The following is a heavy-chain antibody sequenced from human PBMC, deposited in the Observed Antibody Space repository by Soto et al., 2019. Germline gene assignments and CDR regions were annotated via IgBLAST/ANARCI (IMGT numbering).Heavy chain of an antibody. CDR1: GFTFSSYA. CDR2: ISGSGGST. J-gene: IGHJ4*02. V-gene: IGHV3-23*01. Sequence: GGSLRLSCAASGFTFSSYAMSWVRQAPGKGLEWVSAISGSGGSTYYADSVKGRFTISRDNSKNTLYLQMNSLRAEDTAVYYCAKTGGYCSSTSCRPVDYWGQGTLVTVSS. CDR3: AKTGGYCSSTSCRPVDY. D-gene: IGHD2-2*01.